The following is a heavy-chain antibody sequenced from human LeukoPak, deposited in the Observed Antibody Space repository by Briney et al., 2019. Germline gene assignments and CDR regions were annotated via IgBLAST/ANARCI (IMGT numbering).Heavy chain of an antibody. Sequence: ASVKVSCKASGYTFTGHYMHWVRQAPGQGPEWIGWINPNSGGTNYAQNFQGRVTMTRDTSISTAYMDLSRLRSDDTAVYYCARDVTIFGARGFDYWGQGTLVTVSS. J-gene: IGHJ4*02. V-gene: IGHV1-2*02. CDR2: INPNSGGT. CDR1: GYTFTGHY. D-gene: IGHD3-3*01. CDR3: ARDVTIFGARGFDY.